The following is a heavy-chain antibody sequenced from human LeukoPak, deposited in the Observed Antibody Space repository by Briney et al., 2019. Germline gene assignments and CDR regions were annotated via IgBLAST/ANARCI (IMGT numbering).Heavy chain of an antibody. CDR2: ISSSSSTI. CDR1: GFTFSSYS. Sequence: GGSLTLSCAASGFTFSSYSMNWVRQAPGKGLEWVSYISSSSSTIYYADSVKGRFTISRDNAKNSLYLQMNSLRAEDTAVYYCARDPRYCSSTSCYYYMDVWGKGTTVTISS. CDR3: ARDPRYCSSTSCYYYMDV. D-gene: IGHD2-2*01. J-gene: IGHJ6*03. V-gene: IGHV3-48*01.